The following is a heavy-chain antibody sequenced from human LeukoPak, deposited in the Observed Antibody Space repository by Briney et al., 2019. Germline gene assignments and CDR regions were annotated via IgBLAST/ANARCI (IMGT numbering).Heavy chain of an antibody. CDR2: ISANGDDT. D-gene: IGHD2-2*01. Sequence: GGSLRLSCAASGFSFNNYDMNWVRQAPGKGLEWVSVISANGDDTKYADSVKGRFTSSRDNSRNTLYLQMSGLRAEDTAVYYCAKDGPSRPYDYWGQGTQVTVSS. CDR1: GFSFNNYD. V-gene: IGHV3-23*01. J-gene: IGHJ4*02. CDR3: AKDGPSRPYDY.